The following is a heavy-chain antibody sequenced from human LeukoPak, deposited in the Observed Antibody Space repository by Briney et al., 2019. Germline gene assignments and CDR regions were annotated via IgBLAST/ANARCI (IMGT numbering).Heavy chain of an antibody. CDR3: TRYYDYVWGSYRYIDY. V-gene: IGHV3-49*04. D-gene: IGHD3-16*02. J-gene: IGHJ4*02. CDR2: IRSKTYGGTT. Sequence: SLRLSCTASGFSFGDYAMSWVRQAPGKGLEWVGFIRSKTYGGTTGYAASVKGRFTISRDDSESIAHLQMNSLKTEDTAVYYCTRYYDYVWGSYRYIDYWGQGTLVTVSS. CDR1: GFSFGDYA.